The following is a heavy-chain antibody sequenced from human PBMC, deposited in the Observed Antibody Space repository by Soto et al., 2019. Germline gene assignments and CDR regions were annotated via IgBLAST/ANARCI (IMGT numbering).Heavy chain of an antibody. CDR3: ARQGDYYDTTERGGY. J-gene: IGHJ4*02. CDR2: IDPSDSYT. Sequence: EVQLVQSGAEVKKPGESLRISCKGSGYSFTSYWISWVRQMPGKGLEWMGRIDPSDSYTNYSPSFQGHVTISADKSISTAYLQWSSLKASDTAMYYCARQGDYYDTTERGGYWGQGTLVTVSS. V-gene: IGHV5-10-1*03. D-gene: IGHD3-22*01. CDR1: GYSFTSYW.